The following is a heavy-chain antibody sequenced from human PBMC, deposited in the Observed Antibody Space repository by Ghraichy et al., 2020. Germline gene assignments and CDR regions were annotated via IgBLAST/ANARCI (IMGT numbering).Heavy chain of an antibody. D-gene: IGHD3-22*01. J-gene: IGHJ4*02. V-gene: IGHV3-33*01. CDR3: ARDLFPLYDSGGCTPVGFYY. Sequence: GGSLRLSCAASGFTFSSYGMHWVRQAPGKGLEWVAVIWYDGSNKYYADSVKGRFTISRDNSRNTLYLQMNSLRAEDTAVYYCARDLFPLYDSGGCTPVGFYYWGPGTLVSFPS. CDR2: IWYDGSNK. CDR1: GFTFSSYG.